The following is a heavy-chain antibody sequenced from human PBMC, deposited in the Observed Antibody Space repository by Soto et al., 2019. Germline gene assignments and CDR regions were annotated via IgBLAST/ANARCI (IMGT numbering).Heavy chain of an antibody. CDR3: AREGGTMVRGVIRDYYYYYMDV. D-gene: IGHD3-10*01. Sequence: GGSLRLSCAASGFTFSSYWMSWVRQAPGKGLEWVANIKQDGSEKYYVDSVKGRFTISRDKAKNSLYLQMNSLRAEDTAVYYCAREGGTMVRGVIRDYYYYYMDVWGKGTTVTVSS. CDR2: IKQDGSEK. J-gene: IGHJ6*03. CDR1: GFTFSSYW. V-gene: IGHV3-7*01.